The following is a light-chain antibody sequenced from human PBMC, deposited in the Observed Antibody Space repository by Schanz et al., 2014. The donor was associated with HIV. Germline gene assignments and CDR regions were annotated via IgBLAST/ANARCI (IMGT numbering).Light chain of an antibody. Sequence: EIVMTQSPATLSVSPGERATLSCRASQTVSSNLAWYQQKPGQAPRLLIFGASTRATGVPVRFSGSGSGADFTLTISRLEAEDFAVYYCQQYGSSSWTFGQGTKVEIK. J-gene: IGKJ1*01. V-gene: IGKV3-15*01. CDR1: QTVSSN. CDR2: GAS. CDR3: QQYGSSSWT.